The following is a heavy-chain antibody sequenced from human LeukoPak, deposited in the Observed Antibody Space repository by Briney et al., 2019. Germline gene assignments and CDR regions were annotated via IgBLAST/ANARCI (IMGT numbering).Heavy chain of an antibody. CDR1: GFTVSSSY. J-gene: IGHJ4*02. Sequence: GGSLRLSCVVSGFTVSSSYMSWVRQPPGKGLEWVANIKQDGSEKKYLDSVKGRFTISRDNAKNSLYLQMNSLRAEDTAVYYCARFIAAPYYFDYWGRGTLVTVSS. CDR2: IKQDGSEK. D-gene: IGHD6-13*01. V-gene: IGHV3-7*01. CDR3: ARFIAAPYYFDY.